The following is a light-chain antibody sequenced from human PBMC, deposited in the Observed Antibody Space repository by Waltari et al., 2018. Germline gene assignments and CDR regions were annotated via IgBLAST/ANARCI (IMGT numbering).Light chain of an antibody. J-gene: IGLJ2*01. CDR1: ALTKQY. V-gene: IGLV3-25*03. CDR2: KDT. CDR3: QSTDSTTNYPVI. Sequence: SYELTQPPSVSVSPGQTARITCSGDALTKQYTPWYQQRPGQAPVLIINKDTERPSGVPERFSGSSSGTTATLTISGVRAEDEADYYCQSTDSTTNYPVIFGGGTKLTVL.